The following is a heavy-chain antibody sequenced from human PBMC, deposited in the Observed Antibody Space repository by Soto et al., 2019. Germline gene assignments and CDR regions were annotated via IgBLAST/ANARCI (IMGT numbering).Heavy chain of an antibody. V-gene: IGHV3-30-3*01. J-gene: IGHJ3*02. CDR2: ISYDGSNK. Sequence: GGSLRLSCAASGFTFSSYWMHWVRQAPGKGLEWVAVISYDGSNKYYADSVKGRFTISRDNSKNTLYLQMNSLRAEDTAVYYCARGRRAVATFDNAFDIWGQGTMVTVSS. D-gene: IGHD5-12*01. CDR1: GFTFSSYW. CDR3: ARGRRAVATFDNAFDI.